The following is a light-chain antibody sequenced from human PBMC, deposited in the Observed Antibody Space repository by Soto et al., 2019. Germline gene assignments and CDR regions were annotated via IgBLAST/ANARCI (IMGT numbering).Light chain of an antibody. V-gene: IGKV1-9*01. CDR2: AAS. Sequence: IQLTQSPSSLSASVGDRVTITCRASQDISNYLAWYQQKPGKAPNLLIYAASTLQSGVPSRFSGSGSGTEFTLTISSLQPDDFATYYCQQYNPYTWTFGHGTKVDIK. CDR3: QQYNPYTWT. J-gene: IGKJ1*01. CDR1: QDISNY.